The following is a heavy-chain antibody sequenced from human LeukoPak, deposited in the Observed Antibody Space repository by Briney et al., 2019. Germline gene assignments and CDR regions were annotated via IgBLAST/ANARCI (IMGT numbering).Heavy chain of an antibody. CDR1: GYTFNGYY. CDR2: INPNSGGT. V-gene: IGHV1-2*02. J-gene: IGHJ4*02. Sequence: ASVKVSCKASGYTFNGYYMHWVRQAPGQGLEWMGWINPNSGGTNYAQKFQGRVTMTRDTSISTAYMELSRLRSDDTAVYYCASSIAVAGTGFDYWGQGTLVTVSS. D-gene: IGHD6-19*01. CDR3: ASSIAVAGTGFDY.